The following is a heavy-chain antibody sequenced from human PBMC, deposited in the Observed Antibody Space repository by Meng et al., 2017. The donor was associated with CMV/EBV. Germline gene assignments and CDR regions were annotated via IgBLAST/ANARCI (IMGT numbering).Heavy chain of an antibody. CDR2: ISAYNGNT. CDR3: ARGVAAAGRSLN. D-gene: IGHD6-13*01. CDR1: GYTVTRYG. Sequence: HVQLVQSGVEVKKPGSSVKVAGKSSGYTVTRYGISAVRQAPGQGLEWMGWISAYNGNTNYAQKLQGRVTMTPDTSTSTADMELRSLRSDDTAVYYCARGVAAAGRSLNWGQGTLVTVSS. J-gene: IGHJ4*02. V-gene: IGHV1-18*01.